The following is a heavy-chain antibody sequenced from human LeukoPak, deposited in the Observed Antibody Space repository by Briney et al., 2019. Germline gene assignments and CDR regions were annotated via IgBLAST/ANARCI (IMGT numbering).Heavy chain of an antibody. CDR1: GGSVSSGSYY. V-gene: IGHV4-61*01. CDR2: IYYSGST. CDR3: ARGLWFPYY. J-gene: IGHJ4*02. D-gene: IGHD2-21*01. Sequence: SETLSLTCTVSGGSVSSGSYYWSWIRQPPGKGLEWIGYIYYSGSTNYNPSLKSRVTISVDTSKNQFSLKLNSVTAADTAVYYCARGLWFPYYWGQGTLVTVSS.